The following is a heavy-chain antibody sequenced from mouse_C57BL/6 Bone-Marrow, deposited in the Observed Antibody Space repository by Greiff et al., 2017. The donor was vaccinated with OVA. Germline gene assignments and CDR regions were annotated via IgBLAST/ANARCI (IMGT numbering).Heavy chain of an antibody. CDR2: IWTGGGT. V-gene: IGHV2-9-1*01. Sequence: QVQLQQSGPGLVAPSQSLSITCTVSGFSLTSYAISWVRQPPGKGLEWLGVIWTGGGTNYNSALKSRLSISKDNSKSQVFLKMNSLQTDDTARYYCATTTVVDYYAMDYWGQGTSVTVSS. D-gene: IGHD1-1*01. CDR3: ATTTVVDYYAMDY. CDR1: GFSLTSYA. J-gene: IGHJ4*01.